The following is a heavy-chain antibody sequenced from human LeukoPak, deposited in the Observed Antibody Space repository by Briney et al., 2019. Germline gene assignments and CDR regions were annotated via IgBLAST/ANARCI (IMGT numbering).Heavy chain of an antibody. Sequence: SETLSLTCTVSGYSISSGYYWGWIRQPPGKGLEWIGRIYHSGSTYYNPSLKSRVPISVDTPKNQFSLKLSSVTAADTAVYYCAGYGDWYYFDYWGQGTLVTVSS. CDR2: IYHSGST. J-gene: IGHJ4*02. CDR3: AGYGDWYYFDY. CDR1: GYSISSGYY. D-gene: IGHD4-17*01. V-gene: IGHV4-38-2*02.